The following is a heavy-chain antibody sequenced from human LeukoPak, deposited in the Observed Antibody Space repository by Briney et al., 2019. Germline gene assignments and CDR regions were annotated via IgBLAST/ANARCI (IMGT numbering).Heavy chain of an antibody. Sequence: ASVKVSCKASGYTFTSYDINWVRQATGQGLEWMGWMNPNSGSTGYAQKFQGRVTITRNTSISTAYMELSSLRSEDTAVYYCARGRGFYDFWSGYYFNYWGQGTLVTVSS. D-gene: IGHD3-3*01. CDR1: GYTFTSYD. J-gene: IGHJ4*02. CDR3: ARGRGFYDFWSGYYFNY. CDR2: MNPNSGST. V-gene: IGHV1-8*03.